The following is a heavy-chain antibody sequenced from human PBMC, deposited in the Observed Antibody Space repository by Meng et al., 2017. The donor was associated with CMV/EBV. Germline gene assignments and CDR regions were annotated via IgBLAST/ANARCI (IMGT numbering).Heavy chain of an antibody. Sequence: GGSLRLSCAASGFTFSSYAMHWVRQAPGKGLEWVAVISYDGSNKYYADSVKGRFTISRDNSKNTLYLQMNSLRAEDTAVYYCARDPSGGSGDSYFDYWGQGTLVTVSS. CDR2: ISYDGSNK. CDR1: GFTFSSYA. J-gene: IGHJ4*02. D-gene: IGHD2-15*01. CDR3: ARDPSGGSGDSYFDY. V-gene: IGHV3-30-3*01.